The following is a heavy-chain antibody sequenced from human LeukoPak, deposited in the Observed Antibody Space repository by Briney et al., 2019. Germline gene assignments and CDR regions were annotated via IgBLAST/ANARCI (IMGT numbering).Heavy chain of an antibody. V-gene: IGHV1-69*01. CDR2: IIPIFGTA. CDR1: GGTFSSYA. CDR3: ASAGPYSSGWFH. Sequence: EASVKVSCTASGGTFSSYAISWVRQAPGQGLEWMGGIIPIFGTANYAQKFQGRVTITADESTSTAYMELSSLRSEDTAVCYCASAGPYSSGWFHWGQGTLVTVSS. J-gene: IGHJ4*02. D-gene: IGHD6-19*01.